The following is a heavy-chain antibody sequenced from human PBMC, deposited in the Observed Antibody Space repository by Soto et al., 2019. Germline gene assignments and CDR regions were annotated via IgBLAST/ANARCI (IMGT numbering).Heavy chain of an antibody. J-gene: IGHJ4*02. CDR3: ARDLGKYHCTNGVCHQD. Sequence: GGSLRLSCTASGFTFSSYSRNWVRQAPGKGLEWVSSISSSSSYIYYADSVKGRFTISRDNAKNSLYLQMNSLRAEDTAVYYCARDLGKYHCTNGVCHQDWGQGTLVTVSS. CDR1: GFTFSSYS. CDR2: ISSSSSYI. D-gene: IGHD2-8*01. V-gene: IGHV3-21*01.